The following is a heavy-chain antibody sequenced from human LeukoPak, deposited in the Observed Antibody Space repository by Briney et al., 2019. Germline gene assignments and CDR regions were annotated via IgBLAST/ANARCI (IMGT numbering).Heavy chain of an antibody. CDR3: ARCLYPRGDFDY. CDR1: GGSISSSSYY. D-gene: IGHD3-16*01. CDR2: IYYSGST. Sequence: SETLSLTCTVSGGSISSSSYYWGWIRQPPGKGLEWTGSIYYSGSTYYNPSLKSRVTISVDTSKNQFSLKLSSVTAADTAVYYCARCLYPRGDFDYWGQGTLVTVSS. V-gene: IGHV4-39*07. J-gene: IGHJ4*02.